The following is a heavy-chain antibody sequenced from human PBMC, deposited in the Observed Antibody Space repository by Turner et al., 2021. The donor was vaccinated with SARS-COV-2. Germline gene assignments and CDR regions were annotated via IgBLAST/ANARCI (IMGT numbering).Heavy chain of an antibody. CDR3: ARGGLYYYDSSAYYGDAFDI. V-gene: IGHV1-2*02. Sequence: QLQLVQSGAAVKRPGASVKAPCKASGYTFTGYYMHWVRQAPGQGLEWMGWINPSSGGTNYAQKVQGRVTMTRDTSISTAYMELSRLRADDTAVYYCARGGLYYYDSSAYYGDAFDIWGQGTMVTVSS. CDR1: GYTFTGYY. J-gene: IGHJ3*02. CDR2: INPSSGGT. D-gene: IGHD3-22*01.